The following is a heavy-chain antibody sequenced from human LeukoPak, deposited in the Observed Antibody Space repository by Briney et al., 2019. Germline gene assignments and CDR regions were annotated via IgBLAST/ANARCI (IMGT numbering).Heavy chain of an antibody. D-gene: IGHD3-3*01. Sequence: GGSLRLSCAASGFTFSSYAMSWVRQAPGKGLEWVSAVSGSGGSTYYADSVKGRFTISRDNSKNTLYLQMNSLRAEDTAVYYCAKSPVLRFLEWVDYWGPGTLVTVSS. CDR3: AKSPVLRFLEWVDY. V-gene: IGHV3-23*01. CDR1: GFTFSSYA. J-gene: IGHJ4*02. CDR2: VSGSGGST.